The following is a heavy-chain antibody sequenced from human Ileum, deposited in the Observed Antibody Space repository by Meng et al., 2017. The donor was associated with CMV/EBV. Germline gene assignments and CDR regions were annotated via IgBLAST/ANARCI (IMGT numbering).Heavy chain of an antibody. Sequence: GSLRLSCTVSGDSIGTYYWNWIRQTPGKGLEWIGYVYYNGNADYDPSLKSRVTLSVDTSKNQYSLRLSSVTAADTAIYYCARNKNGFYYYGMDVWGQGTTVTVSS. CDR3: ARNKNGFYYYGMDV. V-gene: IGHV4-59*01. CDR2: VYYNGNA. CDR1: GDSIGTYY. J-gene: IGHJ6*02. D-gene: IGHD2/OR15-2a*01.